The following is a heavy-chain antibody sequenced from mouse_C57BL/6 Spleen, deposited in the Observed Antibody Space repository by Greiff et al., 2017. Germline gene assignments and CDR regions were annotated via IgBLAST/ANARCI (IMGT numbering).Heavy chain of an antibody. CDR2: IDPETGGT. Sequence: VKLQESGAELVRPGASVTLSCKASGYTFTDYEMHWVKQTPVHGLEWIGAIDPETGGTAYNQKFKGKAILTADKSSSTAYMELRGLTSEDSAVYYCTRLWFAYWGQGTLVTVSA. CDR1: GYTFTDYE. CDR3: TRLWFAY. J-gene: IGHJ3*01. V-gene: IGHV1-15*01.